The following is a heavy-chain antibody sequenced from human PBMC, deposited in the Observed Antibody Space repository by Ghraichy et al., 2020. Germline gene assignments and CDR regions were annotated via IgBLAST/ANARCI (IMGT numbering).Heavy chain of an antibody. CDR1: GGSISSYY. V-gene: IGHV4-59*08. D-gene: IGHD6-13*01. CDR2: IYYSGST. Sequence: SETQSLTCTVSGGSISSYYWSWIRQPPGKGLEWIGYIYYSGSTNYNPSLKSRVTISVDTSKNQFSLKLSSVTAADTAVYYCARHAEVAAAGSFFDYWGQGTLVTVSS. J-gene: IGHJ4*02. CDR3: ARHAEVAAAGSFFDY.